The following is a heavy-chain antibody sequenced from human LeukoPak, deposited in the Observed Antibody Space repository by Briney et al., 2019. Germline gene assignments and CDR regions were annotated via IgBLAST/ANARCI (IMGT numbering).Heavy chain of an antibody. Sequence: PSDTLSLPCTVSGGSISNHDGSWIPQPAGKGLEYIGRIYTSGSTNYNPSLKSRVIMSVDTSKNQFSLTLSSVTAADTAVYYCARVRYDSSGYYCLDYWGQGTLVTVSS. CDR2: IYTSGST. J-gene: IGHJ4*02. V-gene: IGHV4-4*07. CDR3: ARVRYDSSGYYCLDY. D-gene: IGHD3-22*01. CDR1: GGSISNHD.